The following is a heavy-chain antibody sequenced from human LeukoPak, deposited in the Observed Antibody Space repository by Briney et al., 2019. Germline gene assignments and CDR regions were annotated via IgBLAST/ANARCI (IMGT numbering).Heavy chain of an antibody. J-gene: IGHJ4*02. CDR3: ARNYYGSGSYYSSLGSCDFDY. Sequence: GASVKVSCKASGYTFTGYYMHWVRQAPGQGLEWMGWINPNSGGTNYAQKFQGRVTMTRDTSISTAYMGLSRLRSDDTAVYYCARNYYGSGSYYSSLGSCDFDYWGQGTLVTVSS. D-gene: IGHD3-10*01. CDR2: INPNSGGT. V-gene: IGHV1-2*02. CDR1: GYTFTGYY.